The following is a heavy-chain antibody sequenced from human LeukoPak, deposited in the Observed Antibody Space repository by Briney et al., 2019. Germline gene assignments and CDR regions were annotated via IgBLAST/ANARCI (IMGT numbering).Heavy chain of an antibody. Sequence: PGGSPRLSCAASGFTFDDYAMHWVRQAPGKGLEWVSGISWNSGSIGYADSVKGRFTISRDNAKNSLYLQMNSLRAEDTALYYCAKDREAYGSYGPPDFDYWGQGTLVTVSS. CDR1: GFTFDDYA. CDR3: AKDREAYGSYGPPDFDY. CDR2: ISWNSGSI. V-gene: IGHV3-9*01. D-gene: IGHD5-18*01. J-gene: IGHJ4*02.